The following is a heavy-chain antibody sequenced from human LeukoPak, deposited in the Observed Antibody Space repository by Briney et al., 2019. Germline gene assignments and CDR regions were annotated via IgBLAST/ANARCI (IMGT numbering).Heavy chain of an antibody. CDR1: GFTFSSYW. J-gene: IGHJ5*02. CDR3: VRDRGREYYDILTGWFDP. CDR2: IKQDGSEK. Sequence: GGSLRLSCAASGFTFSSYWMSWVRQAPGKGLEWVANIKQDGSEKYYVDSVKGRFTISRDNAKNSLYLQMNSLRAEDTAVYYCVRDRGREYYDILTGWFDPWGQGTLVTVSS. D-gene: IGHD3-22*01. V-gene: IGHV3-7*01.